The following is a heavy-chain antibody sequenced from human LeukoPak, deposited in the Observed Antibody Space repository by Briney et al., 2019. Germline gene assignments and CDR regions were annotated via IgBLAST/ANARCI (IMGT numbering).Heavy chain of an antibody. V-gene: IGHV4-59*01. CDR2: INYSGNT. D-gene: IGHD4-17*01. CDR3: AREGRQDYVYFDY. Sequence: PSETLFLTCTVSGGSISDYYWSWIRQPPGKGLEWIGYINYSGNTNYNPSLKSRVTISVDTSKNQFSLRLTSVTAADTAVFYCAREGRQDYVYFDYWGQGSLVTVSS. J-gene: IGHJ4*02. CDR1: GGSISDYY.